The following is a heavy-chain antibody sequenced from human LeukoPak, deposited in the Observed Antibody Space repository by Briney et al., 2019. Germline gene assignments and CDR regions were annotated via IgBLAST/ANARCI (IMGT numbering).Heavy chain of an antibody. Sequence: SGTLSLTCTVSGASITTYYWSWIRQAPGKGLEFIAYIYNDITNYNPPLESSATISINAFKNQIPLRLSAATAADTAVYYCARAPRLLYSWGQGILVTVSS. CDR2: IYNDIT. V-gene: IGHV4-4*09. CDR1: GASITTYY. J-gene: IGHJ4*02. CDR3: ARAPRLLYS.